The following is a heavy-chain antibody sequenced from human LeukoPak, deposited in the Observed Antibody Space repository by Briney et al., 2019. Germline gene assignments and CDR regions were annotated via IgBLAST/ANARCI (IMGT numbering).Heavy chain of an antibody. Sequence: ASVKVSCKASGYAFSNYGISWVRQAPGQGLEWMGWISTYNGNTNYAQRLQGRVTVTTDTSTSTAYMELRSPRSDDTAVYFCASGTSYSSGWQYWGQGTLVTVSS. CDR3: ASGTSYSSGWQY. CDR2: ISTYNGNT. CDR1: GYAFSNYG. V-gene: IGHV1-18*01. J-gene: IGHJ4*02. D-gene: IGHD6-19*01.